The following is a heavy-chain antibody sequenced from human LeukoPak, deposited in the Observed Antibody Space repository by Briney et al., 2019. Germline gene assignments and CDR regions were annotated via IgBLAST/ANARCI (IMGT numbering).Heavy chain of an antibody. Sequence: GGSLRLSCAASGFTFGSYAMSWVRQAPGKGLEWVSAITESGGGTYNADSVKGRFTISRDNSKKTLFLQMNSLRAEDTAIYYCAKGSAAGRPYYFDYWGQGTLVTLSS. CDR2: ITESGGGT. V-gene: IGHV3-23*01. CDR1: GFTFGSYA. CDR3: AKGSAAGRPYYFDY. D-gene: IGHD6-25*01. J-gene: IGHJ4*02.